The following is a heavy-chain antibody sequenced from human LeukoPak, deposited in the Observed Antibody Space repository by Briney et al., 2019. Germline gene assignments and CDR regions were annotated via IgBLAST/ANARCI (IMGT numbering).Heavy chain of an antibody. CDR3: ARDGPTTAAPGWWFDP. J-gene: IGHJ5*02. Sequence: SVKVSCKASGGTFSSYAISWVRQAPGQGLEWMGGIIPIFGTANYAQKFQGRVTITADKSTSTAYMELSSLRSEDTAVYYCARDGPTTAAPGWWFDPWGQGTLVTVSS. V-gene: IGHV1-69*06. CDR2: IIPIFGTA. CDR1: GGTFSSYA. D-gene: IGHD1-14*01.